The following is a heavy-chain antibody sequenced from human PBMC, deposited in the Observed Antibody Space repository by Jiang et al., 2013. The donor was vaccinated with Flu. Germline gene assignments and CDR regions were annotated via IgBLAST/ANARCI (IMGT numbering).Heavy chain of an antibody. D-gene: IGHD6-19*01. Sequence: SGGGVVQPGRSLRLSCAASGFTFSSYGMHWVRQAPGKGLEWVAVIWYDGSNKYYADSVKGRFTISRDNSKNTLYLQMNSLRAEDTAVYYCAREMEAVAGTRGYAAFDIWGQGTMVTVSS. CDR1: GFTFSSYG. CDR3: AREMEAVAGTRGYAAFDI. J-gene: IGHJ3*02. CDR2: IWYDGSNK. V-gene: IGHV3-33*01.